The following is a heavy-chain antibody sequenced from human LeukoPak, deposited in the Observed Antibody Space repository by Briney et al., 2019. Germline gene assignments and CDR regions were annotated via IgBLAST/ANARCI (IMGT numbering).Heavy chain of an antibody. CDR2: IWYDGSNK. Sequence: GRSLRLSCAASGFTFSSYGMHWVRQAPGKGLEWVAVIWYDGSNKYYADSVKGRFTISRDNSKNTLYLQMNSLRAEDAAVYYCAREGSPLLRQIDYWGQGTLVTVSS. CDR3: AREGSPLLRQIDY. J-gene: IGHJ4*02. V-gene: IGHV3-33*01. D-gene: IGHD1-26*01. CDR1: GFTFSSYG.